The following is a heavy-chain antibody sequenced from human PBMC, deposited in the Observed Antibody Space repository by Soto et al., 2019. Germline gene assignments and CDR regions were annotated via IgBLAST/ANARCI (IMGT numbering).Heavy chain of an antibody. CDR2: IYHSGHT. D-gene: IGHD2-2*01. V-gene: IGHV4-30-2*01. CDR3: ARVPDR. Sequence: SETLSLTRTSSGCYIISGGYSWRWIRLQPGKGLEWIGYIYHSGHTYYNPYLKSRVTISVDRSKNQFALNLSSVTAADTAVYYCARVPDRWGQGTLVTVSS. CDR1: GCYIISGGYS. J-gene: IGHJ5*02.